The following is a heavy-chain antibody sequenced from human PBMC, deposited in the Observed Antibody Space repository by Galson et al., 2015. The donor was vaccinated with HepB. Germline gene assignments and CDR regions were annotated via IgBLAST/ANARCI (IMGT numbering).Heavy chain of an antibody. CDR2: ISSSSSYT. CDR1: GFTFSDYY. D-gene: IGHD6-19*01. Sequence: SLRLSCAASGFTFSDYYMSWIRQAPGKGLEWVSYISSSSSYTNYADSVKGRFTISRDNAKNSLYLQMNSLRAEDTAVYYCARVPAGGLSSGEWVGGMDVWGQGTTVTVSS. J-gene: IGHJ6*02. V-gene: IGHV3-11*05. CDR3: ARVPAGGLSSGEWVGGMDV.